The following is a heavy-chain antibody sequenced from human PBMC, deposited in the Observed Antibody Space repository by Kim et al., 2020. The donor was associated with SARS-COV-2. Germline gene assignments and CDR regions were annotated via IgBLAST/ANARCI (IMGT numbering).Heavy chain of an antibody. CDR2: IYYSGST. CDR3: ASGSYSSFPVWARLPVDY. D-gene: IGHD1-26*01. CDR1: GGSISSSSYY. V-gene: IGHV4-39*01. J-gene: IGHJ4*02. Sequence: SETLSLTCTVSGGSISSSSYYWGWIRQPPGKGLEWIGSIYYSGSTYYNPSLKSRVTISVDTSKNQFSLKLSSVTAADTAVYYCASGSYSSFPVWARLPVDYWGQGTLVTVSS.